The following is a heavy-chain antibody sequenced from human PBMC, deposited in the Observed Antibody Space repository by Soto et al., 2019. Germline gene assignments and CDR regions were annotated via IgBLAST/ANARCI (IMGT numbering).Heavy chain of an antibody. J-gene: IGHJ4*02. Sequence: QVQLVESGGGVVQPGRSLRLSCAASGFTFSSYGMHWVRQATGKGLEWVAVIWYDGINKYYADSVKGRFTISRDNSKNTLYLQMNSLRAEDTAVYYCARRGYSYGSFDYWGQGTLVTVSS. CDR1: GFTFSSYG. CDR2: IWYDGINK. CDR3: ARRGYSYGSFDY. V-gene: IGHV3-33*01. D-gene: IGHD5-18*01.